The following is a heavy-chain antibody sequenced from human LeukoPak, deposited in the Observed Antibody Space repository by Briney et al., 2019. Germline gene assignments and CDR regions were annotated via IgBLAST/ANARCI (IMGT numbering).Heavy chain of an antibody. CDR2: IIPILGIA. J-gene: IGHJ4*02. Sequence: SVKVSCKASGGTFSSYAISWVRQAPGQGLEWMGRIIPILGIANYAQKFQGRVTITADKSTSTAYMELSSLRSEDTAVYYCARERSSGYYFDYWGQGTLVAVSS. CDR1: GGTFSSYA. CDR3: ARERSSGYYFDY. V-gene: IGHV1-69*04. D-gene: IGHD3-22*01.